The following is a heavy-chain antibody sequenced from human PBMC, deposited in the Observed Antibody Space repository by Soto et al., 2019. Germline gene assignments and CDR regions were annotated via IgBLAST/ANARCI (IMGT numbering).Heavy chain of an antibody. Sequence: QVQLVQSGAEEKKPGASVKVSCKASGYTCTSYAMHWVRQAPGQRLEWMGWINAGNGNTQYSQKFQGRVTITRDTTASTAYMELSSLRSEDTAVYYCASSIVVVTALDYWGPGTLVTVSS. D-gene: IGHD2-21*02. CDR1: GYTCTSYA. CDR2: INAGNGNT. CDR3: ASSIVVVTALDY. J-gene: IGHJ4*02. V-gene: IGHV1-3*05.